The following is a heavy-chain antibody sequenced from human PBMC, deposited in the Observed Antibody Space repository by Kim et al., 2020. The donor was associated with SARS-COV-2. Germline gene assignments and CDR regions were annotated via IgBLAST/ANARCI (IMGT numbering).Heavy chain of an antibody. V-gene: IGHV1-24*01. D-gene: IGHD6-19*01. J-gene: IGHJ6*02. CDR1: GYTLTELS. CDR2: FDPEDGET. CDR3: ATAPAVAGTPPLWYYYYGMDV. Sequence: ASVKVSCKVSGYTLTELSMHWMRQAPGKGLEWMGGFDPEDGETIYAQKFQGRVTMTEDTSTDTAYMELSSLRSEDTAVYYCATAPAVAGTPPLWYYYYGMDVWGQGTTVTVSS.